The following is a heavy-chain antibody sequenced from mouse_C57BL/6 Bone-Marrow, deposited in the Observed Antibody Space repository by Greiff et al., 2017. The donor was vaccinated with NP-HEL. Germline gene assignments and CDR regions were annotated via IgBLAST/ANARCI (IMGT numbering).Heavy chain of an antibody. CDR1: GYTFTSYW. Sequence: QVQLQQPGAELVKPGASVKLSCKASGYTFTSYWMHWVKQRPGQGLEWIGMIHPNSGSTKYNEKFKSKATLTVDKSSSTAYRQLSSLTSEDSAVYYCESSYYGSRLYAMDYWGQGTSVTVSS. J-gene: IGHJ4*01. V-gene: IGHV1-64*01. CDR2: IHPNSGST. CDR3: ESSYYGSRLYAMDY. D-gene: IGHD1-1*01.